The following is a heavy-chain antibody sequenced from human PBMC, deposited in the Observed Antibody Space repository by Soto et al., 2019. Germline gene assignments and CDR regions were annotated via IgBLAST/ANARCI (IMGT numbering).Heavy chain of an antibody. V-gene: IGHV4-34*01. D-gene: IGHD3-16*02. J-gene: IGHJ4*02. CDR3: ARGPYDYVWGSCRDLGFDY. Sequence: SETLSLTCAVDGGSFSGYYWSWIRQPPGRGLEWIGEINHSGSTNYNPSLKSRVTISVDTSKNQFSLKLSSVTAADTAVYYCARGPYDYVWGSCRDLGFDYWGQGTLVTVSS. CDR2: INHSGST. CDR1: GGSFSGYY.